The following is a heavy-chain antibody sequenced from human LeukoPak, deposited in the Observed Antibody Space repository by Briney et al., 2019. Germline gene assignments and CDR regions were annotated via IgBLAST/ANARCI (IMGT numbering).Heavy chain of an antibody. CDR3: ARNSVLRYFDWLFFFDY. V-gene: IGHV1-69*13. D-gene: IGHD3-9*01. CDR1: GGTFSSYA. Sequence: SVKVSCKASGGTFSSYAISWVRQAPGQGLEWMGGIIPIFGTANYAQKFQGRVTITADESTSTAFMELSSLRSEDTAVYYCARNSVLRYFDWLFFFDYWGQGTLVTVSS. CDR2: IIPIFGTA. J-gene: IGHJ4*02.